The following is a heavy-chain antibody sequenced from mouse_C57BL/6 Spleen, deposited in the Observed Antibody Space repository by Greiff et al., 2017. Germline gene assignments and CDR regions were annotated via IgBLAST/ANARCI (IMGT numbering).Heavy chain of an antibody. CDR1: GFSLTSYG. J-gene: IGHJ4*01. CDR2: IWSDGST. V-gene: IGHV2-6*03. CDR3: ARGDYYGSSYGAMDY. Sequence: VQLQQSGPGLVAPSQSLSITCTVSGFSLTSYGVHWVRQPPGKGLEWLVVIWSDGSTTYNSALKSRLSISKDNSKSQVFLKMNSLQTDDTAMYYCARGDYYGSSYGAMDYWGQGTSVTVSS. D-gene: IGHD1-1*01.